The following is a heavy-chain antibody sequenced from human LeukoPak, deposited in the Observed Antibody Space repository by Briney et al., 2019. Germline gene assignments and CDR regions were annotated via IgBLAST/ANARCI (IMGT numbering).Heavy chain of an antibody. CDR2: IYTSGST. D-gene: IGHD6-6*01. Sequence: SETLSLTCSVSGGSISRYYWSWIRQPAGKGLEWIGRIYTSGSTNYNPSLKSRVTMSVDTSKNQFSLNLTSVTAADTAVYYCAREDTAARPQDYWGQRTLVTVSS. CDR3: AREDTAARPQDY. CDR1: GGSISRYY. J-gene: IGHJ4*02. V-gene: IGHV4-4*07.